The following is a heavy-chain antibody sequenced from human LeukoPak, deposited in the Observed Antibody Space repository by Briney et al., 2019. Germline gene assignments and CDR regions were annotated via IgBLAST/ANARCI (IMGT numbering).Heavy chain of an antibody. J-gene: IGHJ4*02. CDR3: AKSRISRIAAAGNVFDY. D-gene: IGHD6-13*01. CDR2: ISYDGSNK. V-gene: IGHV3-30*18. Sequence: GGSLRLSCAASGFTFSSYGMHWVRQAPGKGLEWVAVISYDGSNKYYADSVKGRFTISRDNSKNTLYLQMNSLRTEDTAVYYCAKSRISRIAAAGNVFDYWGQGTLVTVSS. CDR1: GFTFSSYG.